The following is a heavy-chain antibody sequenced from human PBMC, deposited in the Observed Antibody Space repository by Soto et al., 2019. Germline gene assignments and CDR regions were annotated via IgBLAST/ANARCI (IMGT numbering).Heavy chain of an antibody. CDR3: ASAYYDFWSGYPSFDY. CDR1: GFNISTYG. Sequence: PGGSLRLSCEASGFNISTYGMHWVRQAPGKGLQWLAFIWYDGSNQHYAASAKGRLTIARDNSKNTLYLQMTNLRADDTAVYYCASAYYDFWSGYPSFDYWGQGTLVTVSS. J-gene: IGHJ4*02. CDR2: IWYDGSNQ. V-gene: IGHV3-33*01. D-gene: IGHD3-3*01.